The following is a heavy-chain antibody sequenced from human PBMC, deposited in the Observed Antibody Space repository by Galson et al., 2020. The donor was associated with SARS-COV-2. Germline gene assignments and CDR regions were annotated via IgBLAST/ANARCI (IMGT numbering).Heavy chain of an antibody. Sequence: GESLKISCAASGFTFSDYYMSWIRQAPGKGLEWVSYISSSGSYTNYGDSVKGRFTISRDNAKNSLYLQMNSLRAEDTAVYYCARNGRDCSGGICYGAEYFQRWGQGTLVTVSS. CDR1: GFTFSDYY. CDR2: ISSSGSYT. V-gene: IGHV3-11*06. J-gene: IGHJ1*01. D-gene: IGHD2-15*01. CDR3: ARNGRDCSGGICYGAEYFQR.